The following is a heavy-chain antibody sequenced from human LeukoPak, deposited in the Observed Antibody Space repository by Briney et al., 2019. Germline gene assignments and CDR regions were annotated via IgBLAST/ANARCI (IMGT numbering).Heavy chain of an antibody. D-gene: IGHD6-13*01. CDR2: IDPNAGVT. J-gene: IGHJ4*02. CDR1: GYTFTGYY. Sequence: ASMKVSCKASGYTFTGYYMHWVRQAPGQGLEWMGWIDPNAGVTYCAQKFQGRVTMARDTSISTAYLELSTVTPDDTAIYYCARGQGSSWFDYWGQGTLVTVSS. V-gene: IGHV1-2*02. CDR3: ARGQGSSWFDY.